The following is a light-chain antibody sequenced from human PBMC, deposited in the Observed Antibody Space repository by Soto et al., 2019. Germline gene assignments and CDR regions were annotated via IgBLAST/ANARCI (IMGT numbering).Light chain of an antibody. CDR2: EVS. Sequence: QSALTQPPSVSGSPGQSVTISCTGTSSDVGSYNRVSWYQQPPGTAPKLMIYEVSHRPSGVPDRFSGSKSGNTASLTLSGIQAEDDADYYCSSYTSSSTYVFGSGTKLTVL. CDR1: SSDVGSYNR. V-gene: IGLV2-18*02. J-gene: IGLJ1*01. CDR3: SSYTSSSTYV.